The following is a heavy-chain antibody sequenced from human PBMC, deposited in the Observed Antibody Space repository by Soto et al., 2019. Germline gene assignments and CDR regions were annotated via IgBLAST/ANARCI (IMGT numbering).Heavy chain of an antibody. CDR1: GGSFINHY. CDR3: ARGDILIGSRNWFDP. V-gene: IGHV4-34*01. D-gene: IGHD3-9*01. J-gene: IGHJ5*02. Sequence: QVQLQQRGAGLLKPSETLSLTCAVYGGSFINHYWSWIRQPPGKGLEWIGEINHIGITNYNPSLKSRVTLSVDTFKKQFSLKLSSVAAADTAVYYCARGDILIGSRNWFDPWGQGTLVTVSS. CDR2: INHIGIT.